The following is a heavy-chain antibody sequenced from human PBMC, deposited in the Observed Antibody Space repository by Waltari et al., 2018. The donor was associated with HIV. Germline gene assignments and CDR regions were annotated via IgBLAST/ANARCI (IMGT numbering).Heavy chain of an antibody. CDR2: ISSCNGDT. CDR3: ARTPTTVVTEGWYFDL. V-gene: IGHV1-18*01. D-gene: IGHD4-17*01. J-gene: IGHJ2*01. CDR1: GNNFTSYG. Sequence: QVHLVHSGAEVKKPGASVNVSCKASGNNFTSYGIAWVRQAPGQGLGWLGWISSCNGDTNYVPKLQGRVTMTTDTATTTAYMDLRSLTSDDTAVYYCARTPTTVVTEGWYFDLWGRGTLVSVSS.